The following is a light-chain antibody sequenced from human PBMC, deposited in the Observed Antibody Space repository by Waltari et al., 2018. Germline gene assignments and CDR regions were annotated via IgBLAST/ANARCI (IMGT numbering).Light chain of an antibody. CDR2: DTS. J-gene: IGKJ4*01. V-gene: IGKV3-11*01. CDR1: HSVDWY. Sequence: EIVLTQSPATLSLSPGERANLSCRASHSVDWYLAWYQQRPGQPPRLLIDDTSNRAPGIPARFRGSGSDTDFTLTISSLEPEDFAVYYCQQRRSWPLTFGGGTKVEIE. CDR3: QQRRSWPLT.